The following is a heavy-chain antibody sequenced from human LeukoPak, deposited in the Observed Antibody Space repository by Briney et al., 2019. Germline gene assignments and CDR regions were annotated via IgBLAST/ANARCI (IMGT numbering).Heavy chain of an antibody. V-gene: IGHV3-74*01. D-gene: IGHD3-10*01. CDR1: GFTFSSYW. CDR2: IDSDGSST. Sequence: GGSLRLSCAASGFTFSSYWMYWVRQAPGKGLVWVSRIDSDGSSTSYADAVKGRFTISRDNAKNTLYLQMNNLRAENTAVYYCATMVRGSFWGQGTLVTVSS. CDR3: ATMVRGSF. J-gene: IGHJ4*02.